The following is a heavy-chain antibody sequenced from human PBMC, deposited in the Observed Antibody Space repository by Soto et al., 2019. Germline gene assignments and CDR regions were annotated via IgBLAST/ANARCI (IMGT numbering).Heavy chain of an antibody. CDR3: ARGLRVRGVIDY. Sequence: QVQLQQWGAGLLKPSETLSLTCAVYGGSFSGYYWSWIRQPPGKGLEWIGEINHSGSTNYNPSLKSRVTISVDTSNNQFSLKLSSVTAADTAVYYCARGLRVRGVIDYWGQGTLVTVSS. J-gene: IGHJ4*02. V-gene: IGHV4-34*01. CDR2: INHSGST. CDR1: GGSFSGYY. D-gene: IGHD3-10*01.